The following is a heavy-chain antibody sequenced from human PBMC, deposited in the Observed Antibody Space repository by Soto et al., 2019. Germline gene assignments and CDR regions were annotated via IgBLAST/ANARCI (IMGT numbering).Heavy chain of an antibody. J-gene: IGHJ3*02. CDR1: GGTFSSYA. V-gene: IGHV1-69*13. Sequence: VASVKVSCKASGGTFSSYAISWVRQAPGQGLEWMGGIIPIFGTANYAQKFQGRVTITADESTSTAYMELSSLRSEDTAVYYCAADFRAQPLDAFDIWGQGTMVTVSS. CDR2: IIPIFGTA. CDR3: AADFRAQPLDAFDI.